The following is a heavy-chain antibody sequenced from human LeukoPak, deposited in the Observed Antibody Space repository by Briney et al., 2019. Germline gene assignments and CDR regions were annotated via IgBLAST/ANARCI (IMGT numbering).Heavy chain of an antibody. CDR1: GYTLREYS. D-gene: IGHD6-13*01. J-gene: IGHJ3*02. V-gene: IGHV1-24*01. Sequence: APVKVSCKVSGYTLREYSMRWVRQAPGKGLEWMGGFIPKDGETIYAQKFQGRVTMTEDTSTDTAYMELSRLRSDDTAVYYCARGGIYSSSWYGFTDAFDIWGQGTMVTVSS. CDR2: FIPKDGET. CDR3: ARGGIYSSSWYGFTDAFDI.